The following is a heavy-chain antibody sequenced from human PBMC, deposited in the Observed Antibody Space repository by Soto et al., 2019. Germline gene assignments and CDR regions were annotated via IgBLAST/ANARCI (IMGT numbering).Heavy chain of an antibody. J-gene: IGHJ6*03. Sequence: EVQLVESGGGLVKPGGSLRLSCAASGFTFSSYSMNWVRQAPGKGLEWVSSISSSSSYIYYADSVKGRFTISRDNAKNSRYLHMNSLRAEDTAVYYCARVIDGSDYVSSYYYYMDVWGQGTTVTVSS. CDR2: ISSSSSYI. V-gene: IGHV3-21*01. CDR3: ARVIDGSDYVSSYYYYMDV. CDR1: GFTFSSYS. D-gene: IGHD3-16*01.